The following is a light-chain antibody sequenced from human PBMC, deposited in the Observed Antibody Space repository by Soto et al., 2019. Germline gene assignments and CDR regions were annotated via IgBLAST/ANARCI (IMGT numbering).Light chain of an antibody. V-gene: IGLV1-44*01. J-gene: IGLJ3*02. CDR3: AAWDDSLNGPV. Sequence: QLVLTQPPSASGTPGQRVTISCSGGSSNIGSNTVNWYHQLPGTAPKLLIYSNNHRPSGVPDRFSGSKSGTSASLAISGLQSEDEADYYCAAWDDSLNGPVFGGGTKLTVL. CDR2: SNN. CDR1: SSNIGSNT.